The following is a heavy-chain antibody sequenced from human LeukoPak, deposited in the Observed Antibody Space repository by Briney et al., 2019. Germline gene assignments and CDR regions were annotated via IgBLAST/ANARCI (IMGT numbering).Heavy chain of an antibody. CDR2: ISAYNGNT. D-gene: IGHD5-18*01. V-gene: IGHV1-18*01. Sequence: GASVKVSCKASGYTFTSYGISWVRQAPGQGLEWMGWISAYNGNTNYAQTLQGRVTMTTDTSTSTAYMELRSLRSDDTAVYYCARDKDTAMVLYYFDYWGQGTLVTVSS. J-gene: IGHJ4*02. CDR3: ARDKDTAMVLYYFDY. CDR1: GYTFTSYG.